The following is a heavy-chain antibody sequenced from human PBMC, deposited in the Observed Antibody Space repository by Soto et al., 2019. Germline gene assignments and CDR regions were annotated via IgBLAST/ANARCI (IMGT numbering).Heavy chain of an antibody. CDR1: GDSFSSYY. V-gene: IGHV4-4*07. D-gene: IGHD3-10*01. Sequence: SETLSLTCTVSGDSFSSYYWSWIRQPAGKGLEWIGRIYPSGTTNYNPSLKSRLTLSRDTSKNQFSLSLRSVTAADTAVYFCARDDYGSAGMDVWGPGTTLTVYS. CDR3: ARDDYGSAGMDV. CDR2: IYPSGTT. J-gene: IGHJ6*02.